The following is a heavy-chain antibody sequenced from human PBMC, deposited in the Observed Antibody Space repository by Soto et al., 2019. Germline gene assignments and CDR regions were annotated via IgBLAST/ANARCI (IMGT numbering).Heavy chain of an antibody. CDR3: ARGPPYHKVTWFDP. V-gene: IGHV4-31*03. Sequence: QERLQESGPGLVRPSQTLSLTCPVSGDSLSSGGYYWNWIRQRPGKGLEWIGYIYYSGITYYNPSLQRRVTRSIDTSNSQFSLTLSSVTVADTAVYYCARGPPYHKVTWFDPWGQGILVTVSS. CDR1: GDSLSSGGYY. CDR2: IYYSGIT. J-gene: IGHJ5*02.